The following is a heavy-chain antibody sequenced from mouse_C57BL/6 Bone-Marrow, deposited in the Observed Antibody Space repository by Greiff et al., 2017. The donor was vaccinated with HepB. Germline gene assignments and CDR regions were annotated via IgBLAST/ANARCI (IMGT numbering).Heavy chain of an antibody. J-gene: IGHJ4*01. V-gene: IGHV10-1*01. CDR1: GFSFNTYA. D-gene: IGHD3-2*02. Sequence: EVQLVESGGGLVQPTGSLKLSCAASGFSFNTYAMNWVRLAPGKGLEWVARIRSKSNNYATYYADSVKDSFTISRDDSESMLYLQMNNLTTEDTAVYYCVKQLRRGYAMDYWGQGTTVTVSS. CDR2: IRSKSNNYAT. CDR3: VKQLRRGYAMDY.